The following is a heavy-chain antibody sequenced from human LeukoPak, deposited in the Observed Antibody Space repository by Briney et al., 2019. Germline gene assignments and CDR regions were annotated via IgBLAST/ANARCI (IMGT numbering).Heavy chain of an antibody. D-gene: IGHD3-22*01. CDR3: ASYSNYYDSSGYFDY. V-gene: IGHV4-59*13. CDR1: GASISSYY. Sequence: SGTLSLTCTVSGASISSYYWSWIRQPPGKGLEWIGDIYYSGSIKYNPSLKSRVTMSVDTSKNQFSLKLSSVTAADTAVYYCASYSNYYDSSGYFDYWGQGTLVTVSS. J-gene: IGHJ4*02. CDR2: IYYSGSI.